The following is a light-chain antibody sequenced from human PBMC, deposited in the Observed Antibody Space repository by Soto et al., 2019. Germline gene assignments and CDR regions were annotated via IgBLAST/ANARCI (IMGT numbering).Light chain of an antibody. CDR2: GAS. CDR3: QQYNNWHPWT. CDR1: QSVSSN. J-gene: IGKJ1*01. Sequence: EIVMTQSPATLSVSPGERATLSCSASQSVSSNLAWYQQKPVQAPRLLXYGASTRATGIPARFSGSGSGTEFTLTISSLQSEDFAVYYCQQYNNWHPWTFGQGTKVDIK. V-gene: IGKV3-15*01.